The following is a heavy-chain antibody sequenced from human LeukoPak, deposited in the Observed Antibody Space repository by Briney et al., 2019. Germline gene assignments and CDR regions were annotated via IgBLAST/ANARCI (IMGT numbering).Heavy chain of an antibody. CDR2: IYYSGST. D-gene: IGHD3-16*02. CDR1: GGSVNSGSHY. V-gene: IGHV4-61*01. J-gene: IGHJ4*02. Sequence: SETLSLTCTVSGGSVNSGSHYWCWIRQPPGKGLEWIGYIYYSGSTNYNPSLKSRATMSLDTSKNQFSLNLNSVTAADTAMYYCARSHDHLWGNYPDYWGQGTLVTVSS. CDR3: ARSHDHLWGNYPDY.